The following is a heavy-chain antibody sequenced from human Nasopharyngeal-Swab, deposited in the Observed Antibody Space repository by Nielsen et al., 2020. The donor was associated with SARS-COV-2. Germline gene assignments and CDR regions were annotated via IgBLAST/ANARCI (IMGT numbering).Heavy chain of an antibody. D-gene: IGHD5-24*01. CDR2: ISSSSSTI. CDR1: GVTFSDAW. J-gene: IGHJ4*02. Sequence: GESLKISCAASGVTFSDAWMNWVRQAPGKGLEWVSHISSSSSTIYYADSVKGRFTISRDNAKNSLYLQMNSLRDEDTAVYYCARLSRDGYNYNFDYWGQGTLVTVSS. V-gene: IGHV3-48*02. CDR3: ARLSRDGYNYNFDY.